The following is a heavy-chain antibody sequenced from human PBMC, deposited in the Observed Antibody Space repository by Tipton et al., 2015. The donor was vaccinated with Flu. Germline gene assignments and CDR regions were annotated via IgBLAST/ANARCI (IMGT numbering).Heavy chain of an antibody. V-gene: IGHV3-53*01. CDR3: ARVTGASTAYGLDV. CDR1: GFTVISTY. D-gene: IGHD3-10*01. J-gene: IGHJ6*02. CDR2: TYSGDRT. Sequence: SLRLSCAASGFTVISTYMSWVRQTPGKGLERVSVTYSGDRTYSADSVKGRFTISRDNSKNTIYLQMNSLRVEDTAVYYCARVTGASTAYGLDVWGQGTTVIVS.